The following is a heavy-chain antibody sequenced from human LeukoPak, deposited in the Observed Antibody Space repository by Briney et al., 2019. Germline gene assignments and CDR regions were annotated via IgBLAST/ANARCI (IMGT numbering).Heavy chain of an antibody. CDR3: AAAAGYYFDY. CDR1: GGSISSYY. Sequence: KASETLSLTCTVSGGSISSYYWSWIRQPPGKGLEWIGYIYYSGSTNYNPSLKSRVTISVDTSKNQFSLKLSPVTAADTAVYYCAAAAGYYFDYWGQGTLVTVSS. J-gene: IGHJ4*02. CDR2: IYYSGST. V-gene: IGHV4-59*01. D-gene: IGHD6-13*01.